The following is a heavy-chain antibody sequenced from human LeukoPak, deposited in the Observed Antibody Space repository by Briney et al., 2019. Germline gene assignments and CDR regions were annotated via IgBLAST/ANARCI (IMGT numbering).Heavy chain of an antibody. CDR2: IYYSGST. CDR3: ARATIFGVVALYYFDY. CDR1: GGSISSYY. D-gene: IGHD3-3*01. J-gene: IGHJ4*02. V-gene: IGHV4-59*01. Sequence: PSETLSLTCTVSGGSISSYYWSWIRQPPGKGLEWIGYIYYSGSTNYNPSLKSRVTISVDTSKNQFSPKLSSVTAADTAVYYCARATIFGVVALYYFDYWGQGTLVTVSS.